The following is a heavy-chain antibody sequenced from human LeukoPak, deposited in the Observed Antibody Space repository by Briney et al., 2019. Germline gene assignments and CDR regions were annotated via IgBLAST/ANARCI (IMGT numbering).Heavy chain of an antibody. CDR2: IYYSGST. V-gene: IGHV4-59*01. CDR3: ARDGDYGGWFDP. J-gene: IGHJ5*02. D-gene: IGHD4-17*01. Sequence: SETLSLTCTVSGGSISSYYWSWIRQPPGKGLEWVGYIYYSGSTNYNPSLKSRVTISVDTSKNQFSLKLSSGTAADTAVYYCARDGDYGGWFDPWGQGTLVTVSS. CDR1: GGSISSYY.